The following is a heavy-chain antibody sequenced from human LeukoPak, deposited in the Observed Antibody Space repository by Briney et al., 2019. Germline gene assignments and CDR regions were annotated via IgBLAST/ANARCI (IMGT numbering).Heavy chain of an antibody. Sequence: SETLSLTCAVYGGSFSGYYWSWIRQPPGKGLGWIGEINHSGSTNYNPSLKSRVTISVDTSRNQFSLKLSSVTAADTAVYYCARPKTVGDFDLWGRGTLVTVSS. CDR3: ARPKTVGDFDL. V-gene: IGHV4-34*01. D-gene: IGHD3-10*01. CDR1: GGSFSGYY. CDR2: INHSGST. J-gene: IGHJ2*01.